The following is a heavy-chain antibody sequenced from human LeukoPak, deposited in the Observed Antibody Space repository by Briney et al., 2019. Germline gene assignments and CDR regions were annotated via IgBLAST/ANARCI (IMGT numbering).Heavy chain of an antibody. Sequence: SQTLSLTCAISGDSVSSNSAAWNWIRQSPSRGLEWLGRTYYRSNWFNDFALSVKSRITINPDTSKNQFSLQLDSVTPEDTAVYYCAKNYGDSNWFDPWGQGTLVTVSS. CDR2: TYYRSNWFN. CDR1: GDSVSSNSAA. J-gene: IGHJ5*02. CDR3: AKNYGDSNWFDP. D-gene: IGHD4-17*01. V-gene: IGHV6-1*01.